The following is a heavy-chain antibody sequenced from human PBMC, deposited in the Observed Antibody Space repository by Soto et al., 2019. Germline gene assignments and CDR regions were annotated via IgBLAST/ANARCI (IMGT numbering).Heavy chain of an antibody. CDR2: IVPSDAYT. J-gene: IGHJ6*02. Sequence: EVQLVQSGAEVKKPGESLRISCKGSGYSFTSYWISWVRQMPGKGLEWMGRIVPSDAYTNYSPSFQGHVTISADKSICTACLKWISLKGSDTSMYYSARQLITIVRGGYYYYYGMDVWGQGTTVTVSS. CDR1: GYSFTSYW. CDR3: ARQLITIVRGGYYYYYGMDV. D-gene: IGHD3-10*01. V-gene: IGHV5-10-1*01.